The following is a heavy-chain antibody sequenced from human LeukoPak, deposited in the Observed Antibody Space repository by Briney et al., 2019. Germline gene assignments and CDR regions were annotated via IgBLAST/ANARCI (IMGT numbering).Heavy chain of an antibody. V-gene: IGHV1-18*01. CDR1: GYTFTSYG. CDR2: ISAYNGNT. CDR3: ARDSEDIVVVPAAMCSY. Sequence: ASVKVSCKASGYTFTSYGISWVRQVPGQGLEWMGWISAYNGNTNYAQKLQGRVTMTTDTSTSTAYMELRSLRSDDTAVYYCARDSEDIVVVPAAMCSYWGQGTLVTVPS. D-gene: IGHD2-2*01. J-gene: IGHJ4*02.